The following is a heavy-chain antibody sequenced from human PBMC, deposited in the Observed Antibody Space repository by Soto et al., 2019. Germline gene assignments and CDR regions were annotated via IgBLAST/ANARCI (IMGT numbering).Heavy chain of an antibody. J-gene: IGHJ4*02. CDR1: GFPFSNYA. V-gene: IGHV3-23*01. CDR3: AKIESRFFYDSTGYYPFDY. Sequence: PGGSLRLSCVASGFPFSNYAMTWVRQAPGKGLEWVSALSGSGVSTYYADSLMGRFTISRDNSKNTVYLQMNSLRAEDTAVYYCAKIESRFFYDSTGYYPFDYWGQGTLVTVSS. CDR2: LSGSGVST. D-gene: IGHD3-22*01.